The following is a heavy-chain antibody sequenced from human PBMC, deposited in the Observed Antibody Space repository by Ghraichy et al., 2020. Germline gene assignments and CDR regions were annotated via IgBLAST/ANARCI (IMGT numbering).Heavy chain of an antibody. V-gene: IGHV4-39*01. CDR3: ARLFRRPRLTRNYFES. CDR2: IYYSGGT. D-gene: IGHD2-21*01. CDR1: GGSISSSSYY. Sequence: SETLSLTCTVSGGSISSSSYYWGWVRQPPGKGLAWIGSIYYSGGTYYNPSLKSRVTMSVDTSRNQFSLKLSSVTAADTAVYYCARLFRRPRLTRNYFESWVEGALVSVSS. J-gene: IGHJ4*02.